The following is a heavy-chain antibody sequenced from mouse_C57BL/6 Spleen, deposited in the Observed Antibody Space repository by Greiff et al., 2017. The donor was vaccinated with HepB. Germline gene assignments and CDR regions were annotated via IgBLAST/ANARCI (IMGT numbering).Heavy chain of an antibody. CDR2: ILPGSGST. J-gene: IGHJ4*01. CDR1: GYTFTGYW. CDR3: ARWGQDDYDGGYYAMDY. V-gene: IGHV1-9*01. D-gene: IGHD2-4*01. Sequence: QVQLKQSGAELMKPGASVKLSCKATGYTFTGYWIEWVKQRPGHGLEWIGEILPGSGSTNYNEKFKGKATFTADTSSNTAYMQLSSLTTEDSAIYYCARWGQDDYDGGYYAMDYWGQGTSVTVSS.